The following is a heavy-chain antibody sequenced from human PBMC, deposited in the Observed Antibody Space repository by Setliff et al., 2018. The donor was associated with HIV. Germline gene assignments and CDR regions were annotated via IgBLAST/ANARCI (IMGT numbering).Heavy chain of an antibody. V-gene: IGHV4-61*02. CDR1: GGSISSGSYY. CDR2: IWTSGST. CDR3: ARRFEQWLAFDY. Sequence: SETLSLTCTVSGGSISSGSYYWSWIRQPAGKGLEWIGRIWTSGSTNYNPSLKSRVTISVDTSKNQFSLKLGSVTAADTAVYFCARRFEQWLAFDYWGQGTLVTVSS. D-gene: IGHD6-19*01. J-gene: IGHJ4*02.